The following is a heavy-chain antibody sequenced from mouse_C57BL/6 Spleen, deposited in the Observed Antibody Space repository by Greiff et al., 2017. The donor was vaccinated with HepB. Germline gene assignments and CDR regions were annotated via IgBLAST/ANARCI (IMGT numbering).Heavy chain of an antibody. D-gene: IGHD2-1*01. Sequence: EVKLVESVAELVRPGASVKLSCTASGFNIKNTYMHWVKQRPEQGLEWIGRIDPANGNTKYAPKFQGKATITADTSSNTAYLQLSSLTSEDTAIYYCARGELYGNWFAYWGQGTLVTVSA. CDR2: IDPANGNT. CDR3: ARGELYGNWFAY. CDR1: GFNIKNTY. V-gene: IGHV14-3*01. J-gene: IGHJ3*01.